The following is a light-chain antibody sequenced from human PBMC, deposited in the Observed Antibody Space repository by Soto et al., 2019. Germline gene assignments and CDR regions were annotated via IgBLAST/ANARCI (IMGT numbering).Light chain of an antibody. CDR3: QSYDISLRGDV. CDR1: SSNIGAGYD. J-gene: IGLJ1*01. Sequence: QPVLTQPPSVSGAPGQRVTISCTGGSSNIGAGYDVHWYQQLPGTAPKLLIYGNTDRPSGVPDRFSGSKSGTSASLAITGLQPEDEADYYCQSYDISLRGDVFGDGTKVTVL. V-gene: IGLV1-40*01. CDR2: GNT.